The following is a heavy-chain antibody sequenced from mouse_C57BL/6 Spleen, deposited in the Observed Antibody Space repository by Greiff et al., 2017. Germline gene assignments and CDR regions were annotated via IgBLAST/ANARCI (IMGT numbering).Heavy chain of an antibody. CDR1: GYAFSSYW. J-gene: IGHJ1*03. CDR2: IDPGDGDT. V-gene: IGHV1-80*01. D-gene: IGHD2-4*01. Sequence: VQLQQSGAELVKPGASVKISCKASGYAFSSYWMNWVKQRPGKGLEWIGQIDPGDGDTNYNGKFKGKATLTADKSSSTAYMQLSSLTSEDSAVYFCARWDYVPCWYFEVWGTGTTVTVSS. CDR3: ARWDYVPCWYFEV.